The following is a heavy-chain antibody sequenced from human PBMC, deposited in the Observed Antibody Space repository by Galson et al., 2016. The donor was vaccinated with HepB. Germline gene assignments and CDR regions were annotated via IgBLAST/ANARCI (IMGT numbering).Heavy chain of an antibody. V-gene: IGHV3-74*01. D-gene: IGHD6-13*01. J-gene: IGHJ1*01. CDR3: AVDSFPIAAAVPARSLQH. CDR1: GFTFSSSW. Sequence: SLRLSCAASGFTFSSSWMHWVRQAPGKGLVWVSRINSDGSSTNYADSVKGRFTISRDNAKNTLYLQMNSLRAEDTAVYYCAVDSFPIAAAVPARSLQHWGQGTMVTVSS. CDR2: INSDGSST.